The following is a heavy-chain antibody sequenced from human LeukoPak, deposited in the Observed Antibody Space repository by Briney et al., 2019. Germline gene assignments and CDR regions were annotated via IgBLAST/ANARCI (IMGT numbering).Heavy chain of an antibody. CDR1: GFTFSSST. J-gene: IGHJ3*02. CDR2: ISSSSTYI. Sequence: PGGSLRLSCAASGFTFSSSTMTWVRQSPGKGLGWVSSISSSSTYIYYADSVKGRFIISRDNAKNSLYLQMNSLRAEDTAVFYCARDFLNAIDIWGQGTMATVSS. D-gene: IGHD2/OR15-2a*01. V-gene: IGHV3-21*01. CDR3: ARDFLNAIDI.